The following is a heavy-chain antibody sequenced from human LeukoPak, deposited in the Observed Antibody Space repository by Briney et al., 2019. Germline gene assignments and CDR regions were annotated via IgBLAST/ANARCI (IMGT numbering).Heavy chain of an antibody. CDR2: IYYSGST. V-gene: IGHV4-39*01. Sequence: SETLSLTCTVSGGSISSSSYYWGGIRQPPGKGLEWIGSIYYSGSTYYNPSLKSRVTISVDTSKNQFSLKLSSVTAADTAVYYCASEMATMYYFDYWGQGTLVTVSS. J-gene: IGHJ4*02. D-gene: IGHD5-24*01. CDR3: ASEMATMYYFDY. CDR1: GGSISSSSYY.